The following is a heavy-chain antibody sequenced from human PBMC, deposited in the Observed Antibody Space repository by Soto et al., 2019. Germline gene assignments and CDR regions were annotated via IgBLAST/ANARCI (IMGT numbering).Heavy chain of an antibody. V-gene: IGHV3-30-3*01. CDR2: ISYDGSNK. Sequence: GGSLRLSCAASGFTFSSYAMHWVRQAPGKGLEWVVAISYDGSNKYYADSVKGRFTISRDNSKNTLYLQMNSLRAEDTAVYYCARGPSSLTSFDYWGQGTLVTVSS. CDR1: GFTFSSYA. J-gene: IGHJ4*02. D-gene: IGHD2-2*01. CDR3: ARGPSSLTSFDY.